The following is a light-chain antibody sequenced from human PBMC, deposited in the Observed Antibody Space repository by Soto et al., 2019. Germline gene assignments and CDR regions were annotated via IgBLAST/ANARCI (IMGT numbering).Light chain of an antibody. CDR3: QQYNRYV. V-gene: IGKV1-5*03. Sequence: DVQMTQTPSSLSASVGDRVILTCRASQSIGNWLAWYQQKPGNAPQLLIYKASSLESGVPTRFSGSGSGTDFTLTISSLQPEDFATYYCQQYNRYVFGPGTKVDIK. CDR1: QSIGNW. CDR2: KAS. J-gene: IGKJ3*01.